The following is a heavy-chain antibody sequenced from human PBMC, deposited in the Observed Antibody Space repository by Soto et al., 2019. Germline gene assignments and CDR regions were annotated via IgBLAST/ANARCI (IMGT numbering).Heavy chain of an antibody. D-gene: IGHD5-12*01. CDR3: ARDRIGSSGYEDYYGMDV. V-gene: IGHV4-31*02. CDR1: GGSISSGGYY. CDR2: IYYSGST. Sequence: SETLSLTCTVSGGSISSGGYYWSWIRQHPGKGLEWIGYIYYSGSTYYNPSLKSRVTISVDTSKNQFSLKLSSVTAADTAVYYCARDRIGSSGYEDYYGMDVWGQGTTVTVSS. J-gene: IGHJ6*02.